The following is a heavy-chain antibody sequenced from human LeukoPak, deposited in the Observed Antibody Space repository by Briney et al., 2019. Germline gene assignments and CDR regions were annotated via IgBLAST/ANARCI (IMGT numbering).Heavy chain of an antibody. V-gene: IGHV3-33*01. D-gene: IGHD2-2*01. CDR3: ARDKRRGTSCPDY. J-gene: IGHJ4*02. Sequence: PGRSLRLSCAASGFTFSSYGMHWVRQAPGKGLEWVAVIWYDGSNKYYADSVKGRFTISRDNSKNTLYLQMNSLRAEDTAVYYCARDKRRGTSCPDYWGQGTLSPSPQ. CDR2: IWYDGSNK. CDR1: GFTFSSYG.